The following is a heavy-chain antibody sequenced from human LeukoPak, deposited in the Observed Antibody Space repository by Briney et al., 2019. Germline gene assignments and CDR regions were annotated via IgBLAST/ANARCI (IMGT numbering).Heavy chain of an antibody. CDR1: GFTFGSYD. J-gene: IGHJ4*02. D-gene: IGHD3/OR15-3a*01. V-gene: IGHV3-13*01. CDR3: ARGGLAALDY. CDR2: IGTAGDT. Sequence: QAGGSLRLSCAASGFTFGSYDMHWVRQATGKGLEWVSAIGTAGDTYYPGSVKGRFTISRENAKNSLYLQMNSLRAGDTAVYYCARGGLAALDYWGQGTLVTVSS.